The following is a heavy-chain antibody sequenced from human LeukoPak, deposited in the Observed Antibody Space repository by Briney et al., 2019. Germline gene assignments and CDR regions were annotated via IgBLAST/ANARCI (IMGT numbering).Heavy chain of an antibody. V-gene: IGHV4-30-2*01. CDR2: IYHSGSS. CDR3: ARDARYYDDY. J-gene: IGHJ4*02. Sequence: SETLSLTCAVSGGSISSGGYYWSWIRQPPGKGLEWIGHIYHSGSSYNNPSLKSRVTISVDRSKNQFSLKLSSVTAADTAVYYCARDARYYDDYWGQGTLVTVSS. D-gene: IGHD3-3*01. CDR1: GGSISSGGYY.